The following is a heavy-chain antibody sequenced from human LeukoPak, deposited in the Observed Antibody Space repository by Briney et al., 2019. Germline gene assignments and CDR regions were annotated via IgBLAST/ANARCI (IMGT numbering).Heavy chain of an antibody. J-gene: IGHJ3*02. D-gene: IGHD6-19*01. CDR2: ISYDGSNK. V-gene: IGHV3-30-3*01. Sequence: GGSLRLSCAASGFTFSSYAMHWVRQASGKGLEWVAVISYDGSNKYYADSVKGRFTISRDNAKNTLYLQMNTLRAEDTAVYYCARGAIAVAGPRRAFDIWGQGTMVTVSS. CDR1: GFTFSSYA. CDR3: ARGAIAVAGPRRAFDI.